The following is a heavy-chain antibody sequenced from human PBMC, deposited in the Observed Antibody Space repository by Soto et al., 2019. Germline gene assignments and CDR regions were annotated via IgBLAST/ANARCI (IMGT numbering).Heavy chain of an antibody. CDR3: ARSLLGYCSSTSCYDYYGMDV. CDR2: IYWYDDK. CDR1: WFSLSTSGVG. J-gene: IGHJ6*01. D-gene: IGHD2-2*01. V-gene: IGHV2-5*01. Sequence: QITLKESGPTLVKPTQTLTLTCTFSWFSLSTSGVGVGWIRQRPGKALEWLALIYWYDDKRYSPFLKRRLTITDATSKNEVVLTKTDMDPVDAATYYGARSLLGYCSSTSCYDYYGMDVWVLGTTVTVSS.